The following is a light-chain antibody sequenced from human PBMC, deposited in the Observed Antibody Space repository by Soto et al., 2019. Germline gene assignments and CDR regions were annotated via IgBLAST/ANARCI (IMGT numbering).Light chain of an antibody. Sequence: IQMTQSPSTLPASVGDRVTITCRASQSISIWLAWYQQKPGKAPKLLIYKASSLESEVPSRFSGSGSGTEVTLTINRLQPDDSATYYCQQYNSDSTFGQGTKVEIK. CDR2: KAS. CDR1: QSISIW. V-gene: IGKV1-5*03. J-gene: IGKJ1*01. CDR3: QQYNSDST.